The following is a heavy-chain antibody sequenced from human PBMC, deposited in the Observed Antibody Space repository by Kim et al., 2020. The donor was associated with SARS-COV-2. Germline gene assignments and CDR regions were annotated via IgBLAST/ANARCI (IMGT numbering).Heavy chain of an antibody. D-gene: IGHD3-22*01. CDR3: ARLDGSGYDDAFDI. J-gene: IGHJ3*02. V-gene: IGHV4-59*08. Sequence: NPSLKSRVTISVDTSKNQFSLKLSSVTAADTAVYYCARLDGSGYDDAFDIWGQGTMVTVSS.